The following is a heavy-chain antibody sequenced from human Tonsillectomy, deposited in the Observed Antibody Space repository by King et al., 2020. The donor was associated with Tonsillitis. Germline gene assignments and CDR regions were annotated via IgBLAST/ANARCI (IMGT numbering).Heavy chain of an antibody. CDR2: ISGSGDRT. D-gene: IGHD1-20*01. J-gene: IGHJ4*02. Sequence: VQLVESGGGLVQPGGSLRLSWAASGFTFSTYAMTWVRQAPGKGLEWVSTISGSGDRTYYTDSVTGRFTIYRDNSQNTLYLQMNSLGADDTAIYYCVKDAPTWTNWKTGLAFDYWGQGDLVSVSS. V-gene: IGHV3-23*04. CDR3: VKDAPTWTNWKTGLAFDY. CDR1: GFTFSTYA.